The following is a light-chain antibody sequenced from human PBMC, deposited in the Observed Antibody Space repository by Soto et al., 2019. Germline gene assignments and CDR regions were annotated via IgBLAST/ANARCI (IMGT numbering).Light chain of an antibody. CDR2: EVS. CDR1: SSDVGAYDF. Sequence: QSVLAQPASVSGSPGQSITISCTGTSSDVGAYDFVSWYQQHPDKAPKLMIYEVSNRPSGVSYRFSGSKSVNTATLTISGLQAEDEADYYCSSYTTSSTRVFATGTKVTVL. CDR3: SSYTTSSTRV. J-gene: IGLJ1*01. V-gene: IGLV2-14*03.